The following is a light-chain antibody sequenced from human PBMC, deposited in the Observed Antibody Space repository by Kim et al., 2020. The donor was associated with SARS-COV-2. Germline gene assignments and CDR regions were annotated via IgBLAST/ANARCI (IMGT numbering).Light chain of an antibody. J-gene: IGKJ1*01. Sequence: LSVAPGKTATLSCRASQSVRSNLAWYQQKPGQAPRVLIYGSSTRATGVPARFSGSGSGTEFTLTISSLQSEDFAVYYCHQYNNWPTFGQGTKWISN. V-gene: IGKV3-15*01. CDR1: QSVRSN. CDR3: HQYNNWPT. CDR2: GSS.